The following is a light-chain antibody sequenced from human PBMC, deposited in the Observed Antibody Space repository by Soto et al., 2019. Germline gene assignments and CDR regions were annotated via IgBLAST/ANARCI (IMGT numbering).Light chain of an antibody. CDR1: QTISSSH. V-gene: IGKV3-20*01. Sequence: EIVLTQSPGTLSLSPGERATLSCRASQTISSSHLAWYQQKPGQAPRLLIYGASSRATDIPDRFSGSGSGADFTLTISRLKPEDFAVYYCPHYDSSLRTFGPGTKVEIK. CDR2: GAS. J-gene: IGKJ1*01. CDR3: PHYDSSLRT.